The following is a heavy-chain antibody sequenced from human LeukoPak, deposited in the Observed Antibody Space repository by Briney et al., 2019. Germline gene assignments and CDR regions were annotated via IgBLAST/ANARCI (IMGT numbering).Heavy chain of an antibody. CDR3: ARANPYDNKGYSPELRY. CDR1: GYTFTGYY. D-gene: IGHD3-10*01. V-gene: IGHV1-2*07. CDR2: SDPNTGAT. J-gene: IGHJ4*02. Sequence: RASVKVSCKASGYTFTGYYIHWLRQAPGQGFEWIGWSDPNTGATKYEHFQGRVTMTTDTSIRTAYMDLTRLTSDDTAVYYCARANPYDNKGYSPELRYWGQGTLVTVSS.